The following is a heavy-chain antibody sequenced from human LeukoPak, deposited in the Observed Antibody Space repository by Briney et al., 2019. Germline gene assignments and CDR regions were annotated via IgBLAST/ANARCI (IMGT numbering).Heavy chain of an antibody. CDR3: VKDMGKMYMSAMDL. V-gene: IGHV3-30*02. CDR2: IWYDGSNG. J-gene: IGHJ6*03. D-gene: IGHD7-27*01. Sequence: GESLSLSCAASGFTFNTNGMNWVRQAPGKGLEWVSFIWYDGSNGHYPESVKGRFTISRDNSRNMVYLQMNSLRPEDTAVYYCVKDMGKMYMSAMDLWGKGTTVTVSS. CDR1: GFTFNTNG.